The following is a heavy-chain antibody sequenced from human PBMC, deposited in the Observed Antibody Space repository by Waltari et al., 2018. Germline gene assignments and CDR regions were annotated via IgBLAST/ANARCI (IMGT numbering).Heavy chain of an antibody. CDR3: ARAGTTGRRGVWFDP. CDR2: ISYDGSNK. V-gene: IGHV3-30*16. CDR1: GFTFSRYA. Sequence: QVQLVESGGGVVQPGRFLSLSCAASGFTFSRYALPWVRQAPGKGLEWVAVISYDGSNKYYADSVKGRFTISRDNSKNTLYLQMNSLRAEDTAVYYCARAGTTGRRGVWFDPWGQGTLVTVSS. D-gene: IGHD1-1*01. J-gene: IGHJ5*02.